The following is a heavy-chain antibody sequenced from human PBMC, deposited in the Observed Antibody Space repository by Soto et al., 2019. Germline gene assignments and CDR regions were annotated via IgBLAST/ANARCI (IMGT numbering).Heavy chain of an antibody. D-gene: IGHD6-19*01. J-gene: IGHJ6*02. V-gene: IGHV3-30-3*01. CDR2: ISYDGSNK. CDR1: GFTFSSYA. CDR3: ARDNAMLRWLVGADGMDV. Sequence: QVQLVESGGGVVQPGRSLRLSCAASGFTFSSYAMHWVRQAPGKGLEWVAVISYDGSNKYYADSVKGRFTISRDNSKNTLYLQMNSLRAEDTAVYYCARDNAMLRWLVGADGMDVWGQGTTVTVSS.